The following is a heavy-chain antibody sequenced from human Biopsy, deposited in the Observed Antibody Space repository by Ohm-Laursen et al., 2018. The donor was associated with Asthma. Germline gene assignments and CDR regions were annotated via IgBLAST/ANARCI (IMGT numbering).Heavy chain of an antibody. J-gene: IGHJ4*02. V-gene: IGHV3-9*01. D-gene: IGHD1-26*01. Sequence: LTLTCAVSGGSISSGGYSWSWIRQAPGKGLEWVSGISWNSGSIGYADSVKGRFTISRDNAKNSLYLQMNSLRAEDTALYYCAKGEWELLEANFDYWGQGTLVTVSS. CDR2: ISWNSGSI. CDR1: GGSISSGGYS. CDR3: AKGEWELLEANFDY.